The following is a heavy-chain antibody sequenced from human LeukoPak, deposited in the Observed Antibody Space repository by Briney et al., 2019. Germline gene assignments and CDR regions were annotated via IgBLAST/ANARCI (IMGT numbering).Heavy chain of an antibody. CDR1: GYTFTGYY. Sequence: ASVKVSCKASGYTFTGYYMHWVRQAPGQGLEWMGWIHPNSGGTNYAQKFQGRVTMTRDTSISTAYMELSRLRSDDTAVYYCARDGPYYGSGSYISYYFDYWGQGTLVTVSS. CDR2: IHPNSGGT. CDR3: ARDGPYYGSGSYISYYFDY. D-gene: IGHD3-10*01. V-gene: IGHV1-2*02. J-gene: IGHJ4*02.